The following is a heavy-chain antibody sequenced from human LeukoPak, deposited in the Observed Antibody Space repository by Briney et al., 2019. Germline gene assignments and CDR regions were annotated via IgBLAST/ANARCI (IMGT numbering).Heavy chain of an antibody. J-gene: IGHJ6*02. V-gene: IGHV4-31*03. D-gene: IGHD6-13*01. CDR1: GGSISSGGYY. CDR2: IYYSGTT. CDR3: ARDSSGFIAAAGRRGPAYYYYGMDV. Sequence: SQTLSLTCTVSGGSISSGGYYWSWLRHHPGKGLEWIGYIYYSGTTNYNPSLKSRVTISVDTSKNQFSLKLSSVTAADTAVYYCARDSSGFIAAAGRRGPAYYYYGMDVWGQGTTVTVSS.